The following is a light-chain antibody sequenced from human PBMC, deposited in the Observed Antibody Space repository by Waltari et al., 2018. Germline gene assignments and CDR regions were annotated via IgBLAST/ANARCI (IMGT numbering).Light chain of an antibody. J-gene: IGLJ1*01. CDR1: SSNIGTNF. Sequence: QSVLTQPPSASGTPGQRVTISCSGSSSNIGTNFVYWYQHVPGTVPKLLIYRSDQRPSGVPDRFSGSKSGTSASLAISGLRSEDEGDYYCAAWDDSLNGYYVFGTGTKVTVL. CDR3: AAWDDSLNGYYV. V-gene: IGLV1-47*01. CDR2: RSD.